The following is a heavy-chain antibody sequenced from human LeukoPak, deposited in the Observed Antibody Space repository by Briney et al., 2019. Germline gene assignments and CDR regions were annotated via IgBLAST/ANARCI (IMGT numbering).Heavy chain of an antibody. J-gene: IGHJ4*02. CDR2: MNPNSGNT. CDR3: ARGRHSSSWYGYDY. D-gene: IGHD6-13*01. Sequence: ASVKVSCKASGYTFTSYDINWVRQATGQGLEWMGWMNPNSGNTGYAQKFQGRVTMTRNTSISTAYMELSSLRSEDTAVYYCARGRHSSSWYGYDYWGQGTLVTVSS. CDR1: GYTFTSYD. V-gene: IGHV1-8*01.